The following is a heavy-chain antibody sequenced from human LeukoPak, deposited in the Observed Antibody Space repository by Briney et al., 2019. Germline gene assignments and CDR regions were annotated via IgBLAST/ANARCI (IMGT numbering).Heavy chain of an antibody. CDR2: IKEDGSEK. J-gene: IGHJ4*02. V-gene: IGHV3-7*01. CDR3: ARDCFAENNY. CDR1: GFSFSDYW. D-gene: IGHD2-21*01. Sequence: GGSLRLSCAASGFSFSDYWMTWVRQAPGKGLEWVANIKEDGSEKYYVDSVQGRFTISRDNARKSLYLQMNSLRAEDTAVYFCARDCFAENNYWGQGILVTVSS.